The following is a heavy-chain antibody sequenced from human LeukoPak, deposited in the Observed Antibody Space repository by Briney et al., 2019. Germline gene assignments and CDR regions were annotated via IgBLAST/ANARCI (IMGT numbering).Heavy chain of an antibody. CDR2: IYYSGST. D-gene: IGHD2-21*01. J-gene: IGHJ5*02. CDR1: GGSTSNGGYY. Sequence: TLSLTGTVSGGSTSNGGYYWSWIRQHPGKGLEWIGYIYYSGSTYYNPSLKSRVTISVDTSKNQFSLKLSSVTAADTAVYYCASYVFQNWFDPWGQGTLVTVSS. V-gene: IGHV4-31*03. CDR3: ASYVFQNWFDP.